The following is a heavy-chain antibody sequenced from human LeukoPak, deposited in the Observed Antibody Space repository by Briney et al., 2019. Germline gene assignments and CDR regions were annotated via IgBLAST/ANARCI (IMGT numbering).Heavy chain of an antibody. Sequence: PGGSLRLSCAASGFTFSSYSMNWARQAPGKGLEWVSSISSSNVYIYYADSVKGRFTISRDNAKNSLYLQMNSLRAEDTAMYYCARGVVAAAGRYYFDYWGQGTLVTVSS. D-gene: IGHD6-13*01. J-gene: IGHJ4*02. CDR2: ISSSNVYI. CDR1: GFTFSSYS. V-gene: IGHV3-21*01. CDR3: ARGVVAAAGRYYFDY.